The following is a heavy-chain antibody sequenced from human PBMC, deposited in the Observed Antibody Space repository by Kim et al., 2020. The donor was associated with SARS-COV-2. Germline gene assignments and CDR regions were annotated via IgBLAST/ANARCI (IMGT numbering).Heavy chain of an antibody. D-gene: IGHD6-13*01. Sequence: YNADSVKGRFTISRDNAKNSLYRQRNSLRAEDTAVYYCARSRGAAGAIDYWGQGTLVTVSS. V-gene: IGHV3-21*01. CDR3: ARSRGAAGAIDY. J-gene: IGHJ4*02.